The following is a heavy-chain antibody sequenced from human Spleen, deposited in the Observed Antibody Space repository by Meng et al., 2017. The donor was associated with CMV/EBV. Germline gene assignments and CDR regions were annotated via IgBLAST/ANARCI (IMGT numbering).Heavy chain of an antibody. CDR1: GYSFASYC. V-gene: IGHV5-51*01. D-gene: IGHD6-13*01. Sequence: GESLKISCEGSGYSFASYCIGWVRQMPGKGLEWMGIIYPSDSDTIYNPSFQGQVTISADTSISTAYLQWNSLKASDTAMYYCARQPGMAAAGTGDYYYGMDVWGQGTTVTVSS. J-gene: IGHJ6*02. CDR2: IYPSDSDT. CDR3: ARQPGMAAAGTGDYYYGMDV.